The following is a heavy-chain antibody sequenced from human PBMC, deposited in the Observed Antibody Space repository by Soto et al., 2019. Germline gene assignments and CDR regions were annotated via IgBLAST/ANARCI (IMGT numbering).Heavy chain of an antibody. CDR1: GYTFTSYA. Sequence: QVQLVQSGAEEKKPGASVKVSCKASGYTFTSYAMHWVRQAPGQRLEWMGWINAGNGNTKYSQKFQGRVTITRGTSASTAYMELSSLRSEDTAVYYCARDLLWFGELSSGYYYGMDVWGQGTTVTVSS. D-gene: IGHD3-10*01. J-gene: IGHJ6*02. V-gene: IGHV1-3*05. CDR2: INAGNGNT. CDR3: ARDLLWFGELSSGYYYGMDV.